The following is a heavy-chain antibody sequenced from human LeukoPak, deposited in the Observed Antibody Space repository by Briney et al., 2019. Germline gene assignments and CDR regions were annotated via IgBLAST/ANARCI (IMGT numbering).Heavy chain of an antibody. CDR1: GFTFSNYG. Sequence: PPGGSLRLSCAASGFTFSNYGLSWVRQAPGKGLEWVSGITGSGGSTCYADSVKGRFTISRDNSKNTLYLQMNSLRAEDTAIYYCARDERLLSFLKWGQGTLVTVSS. CDR2: ITGSGGST. J-gene: IGHJ4*02. D-gene: IGHD3-3*01. V-gene: IGHV3-23*01. CDR3: ARDERLLSFLK.